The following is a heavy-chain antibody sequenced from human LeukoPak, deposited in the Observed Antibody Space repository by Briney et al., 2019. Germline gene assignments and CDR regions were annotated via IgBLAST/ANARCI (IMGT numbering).Heavy chain of an antibody. CDR2: IYYSGST. CDR3: ARAERWLQFDS. CDR1: GGSISSSE. Sequence: SEPRSLTCTVAGGSISSSEWSWIRQPPGKGLEWIGYIYYSGSTNFNPSLKSRVTISVDTSKNQFSLKLSSVTAADTAVYYCARAERWLQFDSWGQGTLVTVSS. V-gene: IGHV4-59*01. J-gene: IGHJ4*02. D-gene: IGHD5-24*01.